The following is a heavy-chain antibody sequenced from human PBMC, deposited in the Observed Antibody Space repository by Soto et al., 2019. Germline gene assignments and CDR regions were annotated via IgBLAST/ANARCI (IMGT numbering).Heavy chain of an antibody. CDR1: GGSISNYY. V-gene: IGHV4-59*08. CDR2: IFYSGST. CDR3: ARQQSDWYGYYFDY. J-gene: IGHJ4*02. D-gene: IGHD6-19*01. Sequence: SETLSLTCTVSGGSISNYYWSWIRQPPGKGLEWIGYIFYSGSTNYNPSLKSRVTISVDTSKNQFSLKLSSVTAADTAMYYCARQQSDWYGYYFDYWGQGTLVTVSS.